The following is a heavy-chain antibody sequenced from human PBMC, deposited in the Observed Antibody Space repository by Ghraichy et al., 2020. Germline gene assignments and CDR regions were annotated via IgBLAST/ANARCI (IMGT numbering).Heavy chain of an antibody. CDR2: ITSGSSS. CDR3: ARALGRYNYGYGSEY. CDR1: GFTFSGYG. J-gene: IGHJ4*02. Sequence: GGSLRLSCAASGFTFSGYGFTWVRQTPGKGLEWVSAITSGSSSYYADAVKGRFTISRDNDKNSVYLQMNSLRAEDTAVYYWARALGRYNYGYGSEYWGQGTLVTVSS. D-gene: IGHD5-18*01. V-gene: IGHV3-69-1*01.